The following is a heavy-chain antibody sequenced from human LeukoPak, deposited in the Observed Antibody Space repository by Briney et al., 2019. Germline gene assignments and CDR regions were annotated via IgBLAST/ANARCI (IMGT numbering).Heavy chain of an antibody. J-gene: IGHJ3*02. Sequence: ASVKVSCKASGYTFTGYYMHWVRQAPGQGLEWMGWINPNSGGTNYAQKFQGRVTMTRDTSISTAYMELSRLRSDDTAVYYCAREATVITKRAFDIWGQGTMVTVSS. CDR2: INPNSGGT. CDR1: GYTFTGYY. V-gene: IGHV1-2*02. CDR3: AREATVITKRAFDI. D-gene: IGHD4-17*01.